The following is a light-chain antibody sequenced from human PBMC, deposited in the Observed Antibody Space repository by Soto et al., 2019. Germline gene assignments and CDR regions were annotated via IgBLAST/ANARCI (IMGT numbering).Light chain of an antibody. J-gene: IGKJ4*01. V-gene: IGKV1-5*01. CDR3: QQYNSFLT. CDR1: QRISKW. Sequence: DIPMTQSPSTLSASVGDRVTITCRASQRISKWLAWYQQKPGSAPELLIYDASSLLSGVPSRFSGSGSGTEFTLTISSLQPDDFATYYCQQYNSFLTFGGGTKVEIK. CDR2: DAS.